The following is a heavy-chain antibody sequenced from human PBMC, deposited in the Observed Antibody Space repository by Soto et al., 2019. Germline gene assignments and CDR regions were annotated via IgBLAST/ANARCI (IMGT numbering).Heavy chain of an antibody. V-gene: IGHV1-18*01. J-gene: IGHJ4*02. D-gene: IGHD3-3*01. Sequence: QVQLVQSGAEVKKPGASVKVSCKASGYTFTSYGISWVRQAPGQGLAWMGWISAYNGNTNYAQKLQGRVTMTTDTSTSTAYMELRSLRSDDTAVYYCAREESYDFWSGYYKGYFDYWGQGTLVTVSS. CDR1: GYTFTSYG. CDR2: ISAYNGNT. CDR3: AREESYDFWSGYYKGYFDY.